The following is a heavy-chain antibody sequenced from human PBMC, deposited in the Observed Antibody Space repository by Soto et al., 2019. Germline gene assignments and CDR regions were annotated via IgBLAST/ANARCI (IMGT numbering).Heavy chain of an antibody. D-gene: IGHD5-12*01. CDR3: ARGVEMATKLDY. J-gene: IGHJ4*02. Sequence: QVQLVESGGGVVQPGRSLRLSCAASGFTFSSYAMHWVRQAPGKGLEWVVVISYDGSNKYYADSVKGRFTISRDNSKNTLYLQMNSLRAEDTAVYYCARGVEMATKLDYWGQGTLVTVSS. CDR2: ISYDGSNK. V-gene: IGHV3-30-3*01. CDR1: GFTFSSYA.